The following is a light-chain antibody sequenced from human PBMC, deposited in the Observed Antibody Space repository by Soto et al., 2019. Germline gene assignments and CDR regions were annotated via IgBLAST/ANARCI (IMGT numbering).Light chain of an antibody. J-gene: IGLJ1*01. Sequence: QSVLTQPPSASGTPGQIVAISCSGSSSDIGSNTVTCYQQLHGTAPNLLIYSTSQRSSGVPGRFSGSKSGASASLSISGLQSEDEADYYCAAWDDRLDVYVFGTGTKVTVL. CDR2: STS. CDR1: SSDIGSNT. V-gene: IGLV1-44*01. CDR3: AAWDDRLDVYV.